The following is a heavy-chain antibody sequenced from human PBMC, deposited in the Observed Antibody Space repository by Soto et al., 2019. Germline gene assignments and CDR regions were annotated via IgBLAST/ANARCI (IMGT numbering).Heavy chain of an antibody. CDR2: IYPGDSDT. D-gene: IGHD3-3*01. J-gene: IGHJ6*02. V-gene: IGHV5-51*01. CDR3: ARTKYYDFWSGYFYGMDV. Sequence: EVQLVQSGAEVKKPGESLQISCKGSGYSFTSYWIGWVRQMPGKGLEWMGIIYPGDSDTRYSPSFQGQVTISADKSISTAYLQWSSLKASDTAMYYCARTKYYDFWSGYFYGMDVWGQGTTVTVSS. CDR1: GYSFTSYW.